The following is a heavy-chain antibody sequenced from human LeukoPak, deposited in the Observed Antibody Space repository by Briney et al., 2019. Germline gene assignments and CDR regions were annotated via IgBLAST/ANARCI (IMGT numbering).Heavy chain of an antibody. V-gene: IGHV1-8*01. CDR3: AKGPERGTFDS. J-gene: IGHJ4*01. D-gene: IGHD1-1*01. CDR2: MNPNSGNT. Sequence: GASLKVSCKASGYTFSSYDINWVRQAAGQGLEWMGWMNPNSGNTGYAQKIQGRVTMTRNTSISTAYMELSSLRSEDTAVYYCAKGPERGTFDSWGHGTLVTFSS. CDR1: GYTFSSYD.